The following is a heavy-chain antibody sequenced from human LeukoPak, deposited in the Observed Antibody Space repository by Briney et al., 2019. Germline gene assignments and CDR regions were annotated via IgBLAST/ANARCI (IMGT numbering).Heavy chain of an antibody. Sequence: GGSLRLSCAASVYTFGSYSMHWVREAPGKGLEWVAVIWYDGSNKYYADSVKGRFTISRDNSKNTLYLQMNSLRAEDTAVYYCARDNPDYWGQGTLVTVSS. CDR3: ARDNPDY. V-gene: IGHV3-33*01. J-gene: IGHJ4*02. D-gene: IGHD1-14*01. CDR2: IWYDGSNK. CDR1: VYTFGSYS.